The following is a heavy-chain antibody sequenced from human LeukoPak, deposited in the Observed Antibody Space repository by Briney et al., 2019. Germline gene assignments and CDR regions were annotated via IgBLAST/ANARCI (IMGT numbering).Heavy chain of an antibody. CDR3: VKALSSTVTTKRKFDY. CDR1: GFTFNSYA. Sequence: GGSLRLSCSASGFTFNSYAMHWVRQAPGKGLEYVSAISSNGGTTYYADSVKGRFTISRDNSQNTLYLQMSSLRDEDTAVYYCVKALSSTVTTKRKFDYWGQGTLVTVSS. CDR2: ISSNGGTT. D-gene: IGHD4-17*01. J-gene: IGHJ4*02. V-gene: IGHV3-64D*06.